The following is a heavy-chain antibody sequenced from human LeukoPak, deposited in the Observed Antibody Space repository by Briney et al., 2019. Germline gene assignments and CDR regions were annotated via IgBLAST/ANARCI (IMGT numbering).Heavy chain of an antibody. CDR1: GFTFSSYA. CDR3: AKSPGYSGYPFDY. J-gene: IGHJ4*02. V-gene: IGHV3-23*01. CDR2: ISGSGGST. D-gene: IGHD5-12*01. Sequence: GGSLRLSSAASGFTFSSYAMSWVRQAPGKGLEWVSAISGSGGSTYYADSVKGRFTISRDNSKNTLYLQMNSLRAEDTAVYYCAKSPGYSGYPFDYWGQGTLVTVSS.